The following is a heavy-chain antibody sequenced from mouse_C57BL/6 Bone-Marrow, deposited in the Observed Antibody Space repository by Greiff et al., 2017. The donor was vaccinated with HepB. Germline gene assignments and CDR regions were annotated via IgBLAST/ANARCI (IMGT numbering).Heavy chain of an antibody. D-gene: IGHD1-1*01. CDR1: GFTFSSYG. V-gene: IGHV5-6*01. CDR2: ISSGGSYT. Sequence: EVQLVESGGDLVKPGGSLKLSCAASGFTFSSYGMSWVRQTPDKRLEWVATISSGGSYTYYPDSVKGRFTISRDNAKNTLYLQMSSLKSEDTAMYYCARVTTVEGAYWGQGTTLTVSS. CDR3: ARVTTVEGAY. J-gene: IGHJ2*01.